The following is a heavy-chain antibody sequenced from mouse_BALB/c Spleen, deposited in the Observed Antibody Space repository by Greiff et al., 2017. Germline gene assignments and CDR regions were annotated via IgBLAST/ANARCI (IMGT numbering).Heavy chain of an antibody. V-gene: IGHV8-11*01. CDR2: IWWNDDK. J-gene: IGHJ4*01. CDR3: ARIGGNYGAMDY. CDR1: GFSLSTSGMS. Sequence: ESGPGILQPSQTLSLTCSFSGFSLSTSGMSVGWIRQPSGKGLEWLAHIWWNDDKYYNPALKSRLTISKDTSNNQVFLKIASVVTADTATYYCARIGGNYGAMDYWGQGTSVTVSS. D-gene: IGHD2-1*01.